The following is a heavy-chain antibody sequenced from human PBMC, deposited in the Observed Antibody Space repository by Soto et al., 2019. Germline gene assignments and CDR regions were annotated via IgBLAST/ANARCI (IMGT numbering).Heavy chain of an antibody. Sequence: QVQLVQSGAEVKKPGSSVKVSCKASGGTFSSYAISWVRQAPGQGLEWMGGIIPIFGTANYAQKFPGRVTITADESTSTAYMELSSLRSEDTAVYCCARDLGYDYVWGSRYPLDYWCQGTLVTVSS. CDR2: IIPIFGTA. V-gene: IGHV1-69*01. CDR1: GGTFSSYA. J-gene: IGHJ4*02. D-gene: IGHD3-16*01. CDR3: ARDLGYDYVWGSRYPLDY.